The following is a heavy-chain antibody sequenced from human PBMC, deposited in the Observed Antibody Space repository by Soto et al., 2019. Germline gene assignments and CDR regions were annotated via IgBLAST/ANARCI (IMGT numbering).Heavy chain of an antibody. J-gene: IGHJ5*02. V-gene: IGHV3-30-3*01. CDR1: GFTFSSYA. CDR3: AGDLWLPGTTESYFDP. D-gene: IGHD1-1*01. Sequence: GGSLRLSCAASGFTFSSYAMHWVRQAPGKGLEWVAVISYDGSNKYYADSVKGRFTISRDNSKNTLYLQMNSLRAEDTAVYYCAGDLWLPGTTESYFDPWGQGNLVTRLL. CDR2: ISYDGSNK.